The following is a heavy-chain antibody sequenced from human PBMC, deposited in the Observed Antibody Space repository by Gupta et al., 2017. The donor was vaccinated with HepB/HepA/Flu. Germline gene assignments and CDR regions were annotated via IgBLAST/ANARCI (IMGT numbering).Heavy chain of an antibody. J-gene: IGHJ1*01. V-gene: IGHV2-5*02. D-gene: IGHD4-17*01. CDR2: IYWDDDK. CDR1: GFSLSTSGVG. Sequence: QITLKESGPTLVKPTQTLTLTCTFSGFSLSTSGVGVGWIRQPPGKALEWLALIYWDDDKRYSPSLKSRLTITKDTSKNQVVLTMTNMDPVDTATYYCAHRPNGDLYPEYFQHWGQGTLVTVSS. CDR3: AHRPNGDLYPEYFQH.